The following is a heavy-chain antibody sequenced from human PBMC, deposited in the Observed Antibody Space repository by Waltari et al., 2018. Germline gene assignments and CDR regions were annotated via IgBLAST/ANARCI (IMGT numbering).Heavy chain of an antibody. V-gene: IGHV4-38-2*02. CDR3: ARDPLYYDFWSGYYPFDY. J-gene: IGHJ4*02. D-gene: IGHD3-3*01. CDR2: IERRGST. Sequence: QVQLQESGPGLVQPSETLSHTCAVSGYSISSGCYCGWIRQLPGTGLAWRGSIERRGSTYYNPSLKSRVTISVDTSKNQFSLKLSSVTAADTAVYYCARDPLYYDFWSGYYPFDYWGQGTLVTVSS. CDR1: GYSISSGCY.